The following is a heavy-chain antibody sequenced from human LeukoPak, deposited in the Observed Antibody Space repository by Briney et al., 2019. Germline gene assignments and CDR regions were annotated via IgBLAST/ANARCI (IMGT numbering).Heavy chain of an antibody. CDR1: GFTFTSYS. D-gene: IGHD6-19*01. CDR3: ARDYSSGWFQPPTN. J-gene: IGHJ4*02. CDR2: ISGGGGST. V-gene: IGHV3-23*01. Sequence: PGGSLRLSCAASGFTFTSYSMNWVRQAPGKGLEWVSTISGGGGSTYYADSVKGRFTISRDNSKNTLYLQMNSLRAEDTAVYYCARDYSSGWFQPPTNWGQGTLVTVSS.